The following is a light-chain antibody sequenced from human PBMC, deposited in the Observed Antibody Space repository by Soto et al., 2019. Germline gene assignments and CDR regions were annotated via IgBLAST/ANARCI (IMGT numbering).Light chain of an antibody. CDR2: GIS. CDR1: QSLSTTS. J-gene: IGKJ1*01. V-gene: IGKV3-20*01. CDR3: QQYGSTPWT. Sequence: EIVLTQSPGTLSLSRGNRATLSCRASQSLSTTSLAWYQQKPGQAPRLLIYGISTRATGIPDRFSGRGCGKDFTLTISRLESADSAVYCCQQYGSTPWTFGQGTKVEIK.